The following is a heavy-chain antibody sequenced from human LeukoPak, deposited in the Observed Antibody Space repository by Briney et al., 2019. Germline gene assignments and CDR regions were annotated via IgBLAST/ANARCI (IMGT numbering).Heavy chain of an antibody. J-gene: IGHJ5*02. Sequence: GGSLRLSCAASGFTFSSYWMSWVRQAPGKGLEWVANIKQDGSEKYYVDSVKGRFTISRDNAKNSLYLQMNSLRAEDTAVYYCARDQLATIPYNWFDPWGQGTLATVSS. D-gene: IGHD1-26*01. CDR1: GFTFSSYW. V-gene: IGHV3-7*01. CDR2: IKQDGSEK. CDR3: ARDQLATIPYNWFDP.